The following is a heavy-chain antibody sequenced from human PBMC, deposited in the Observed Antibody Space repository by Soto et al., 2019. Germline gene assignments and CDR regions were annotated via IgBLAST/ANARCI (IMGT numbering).Heavy chain of an antibody. D-gene: IGHD3-3*01. V-gene: IGHV3-23*01. Sequence: GGSLRLSCAASGFTFSSYAMSWVRQAPGKGLEWVSAISGSGGSTYYADSVKGRFTISRDNSKNTLYLQMNSLRAEDTAVYYCAKWTHYDFWSGHTNWFDPWGQGTLVTVSS. CDR2: ISGSGGST. CDR1: GFTFSSYA. CDR3: AKWTHYDFWSGHTNWFDP. J-gene: IGHJ5*02.